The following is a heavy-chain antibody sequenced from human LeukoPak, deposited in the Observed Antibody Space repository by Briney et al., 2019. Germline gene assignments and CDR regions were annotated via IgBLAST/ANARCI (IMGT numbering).Heavy chain of an antibody. V-gene: IGHV1-2*02. J-gene: IGHJ5*02. CDR3: ARGTYYYDSSGGNWFGP. D-gene: IGHD3-22*01. CDR2: INPNSGGT. Sequence: ASVKVSCKASGYTFTGYYMHWVRQAPGQGLEWMGWINPNSGGTNYAQKFQGRVTMTRDTSISTAYMELSRLRSDDTAVYYCARGTYYYDSSGGNWFGPWGQGTLVTVSS. CDR1: GYTFTGYY.